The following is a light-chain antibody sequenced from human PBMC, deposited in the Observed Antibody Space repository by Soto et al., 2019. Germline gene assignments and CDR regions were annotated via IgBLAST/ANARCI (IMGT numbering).Light chain of an antibody. V-gene: IGLV1-40*01. Sequence: QSVLTQPPSVSGAPGQRVTISCTGSSSNIGAGYDVHWYQQLPGTAPKLLIYGNSNRPSGVPDRFSGSKSGTSASLAITGLHDEDEADYYCQSYDSSLSGYVFGTGTKLTVL. CDR2: GNS. CDR1: SSNIGAGYD. J-gene: IGLJ1*01. CDR3: QSYDSSLSGYV.